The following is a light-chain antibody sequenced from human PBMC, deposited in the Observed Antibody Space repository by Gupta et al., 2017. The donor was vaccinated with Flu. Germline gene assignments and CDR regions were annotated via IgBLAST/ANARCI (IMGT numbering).Light chain of an antibody. Sequence: FMLTQPHSVSESPGKTFTISCTRGSGSIATNYVQWYQQRPGSSPTTVIYEDDKRPSEVPDRFSGSIDSSSNSASLTISGLKTEDEADYFCQSYDSVNRDLVFGGGTKLTVL. V-gene: IGLV6-57*01. CDR2: EDD. J-gene: IGLJ3*02. CDR3: QSYDSVNRDLV. CDR1: SGSIATNY.